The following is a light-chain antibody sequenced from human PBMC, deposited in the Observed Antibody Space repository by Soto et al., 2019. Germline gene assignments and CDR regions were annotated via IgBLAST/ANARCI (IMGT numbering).Light chain of an antibody. Sequence: QSALTQPASVSGSPGQSITISCTGTSSDVGGYNYVSWYQHHPGKAPKLMIYDVSNRPSGVSNRFSGSKSGNTASLTISGLQLEDGADYYCSSYKTSNTREILFGTGTNVTFL. CDR3: SSYKTSNTREIL. V-gene: IGLV2-14*03. CDR2: DVS. CDR1: SSDVGGYNY. J-gene: IGLJ1*01.